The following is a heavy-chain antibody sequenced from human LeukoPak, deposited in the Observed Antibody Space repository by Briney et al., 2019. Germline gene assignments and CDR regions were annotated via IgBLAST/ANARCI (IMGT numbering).Heavy chain of an antibody. D-gene: IGHD3-10*01. CDR2: INPDGNRT. V-gene: IGHV3-74*01. J-gene: IGHJ6*03. Sequence: GGSLRLSCETSGFTFSRYWFHWVRQAPGKGLVWVSRINPDGNRTDYADSVKGRFTISRDNAKNTLYLQLNSLRADDTAVYYCARIESYGSGYYHYYYMDVWGEGTTVTVSS. CDR1: GFTFSRYW. CDR3: ARIESYGSGYYHYYYMDV.